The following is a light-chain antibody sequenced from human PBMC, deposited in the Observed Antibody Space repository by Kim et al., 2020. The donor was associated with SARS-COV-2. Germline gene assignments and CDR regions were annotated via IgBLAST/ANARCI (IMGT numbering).Light chain of an antibody. CDR1: QGISSR. CDR3: QQANSFPPT. V-gene: IGKV1D-12*01. J-gene: IGKJ4*01. CDR2: GAS. Sequence: DIQMTQSPSSVSAFVGDRVTITCRASQGISSRLAWYQQTPGKAPKLLIYGASSLQSGVPSRFSGSGSGTDFTLTISSLQPEDFATYYCQQANSFPPTFGGGTKVDIK.